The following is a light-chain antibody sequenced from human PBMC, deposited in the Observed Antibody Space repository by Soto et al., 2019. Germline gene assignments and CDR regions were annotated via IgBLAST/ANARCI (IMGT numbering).Light chain of an antibody. CDR3: QSYDSSLSGSV. Sequence: QPVLTQPPSVSGAPGQRVTISCTGSSSNIGAGYDVHWYQQLPGTAPKLLIYRNSNRPSGVPDRLSGSKSGTSGSLAITGLQAEDEADYYCQSYDSSLSGSVFGGGTKVTVL. J-gene: IGLJ2*01. CDR2: RNS. V-gene: IGLV1-40*01. CDR1: SSNIGAGYD.